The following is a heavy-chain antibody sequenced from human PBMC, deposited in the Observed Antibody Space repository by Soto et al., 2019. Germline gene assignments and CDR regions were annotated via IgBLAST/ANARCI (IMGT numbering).Heavy chain of an antibody. V-gene: IGHV3-21*01. Sequence: GWSLRLSCAASGFTFSSYSMNWVRQAPGKGLEWVSSISSSSSYIYYADSVKGRFTISRDNAKNSLYLQMNSLSAEDTAVYYCAGPDYYDSSGYYYGDYYYGMDVWGQGTTVTVSS. D-gene: IGHD3-22*01. CDR1: GFTFSSYS. CDR2: ISSSSSYI. J-gene: IGHJ6*02. CDR3: AGPDYYDSSGYYYGDYYYGMDV.